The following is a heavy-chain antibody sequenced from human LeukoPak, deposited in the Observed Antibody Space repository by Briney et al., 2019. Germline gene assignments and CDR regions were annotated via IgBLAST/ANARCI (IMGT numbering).Heavy chain of an antibody. CDR3: ARTVGWYNAFEI. CDR1: GGSFSGYY. CDR2: INHSGST. V-gene: IGHV4-34*01. D-gene: IGHD6-19*01. J-gene: IGHJ3*02. Sequence: PSETLSLTCAVYGGSFSGYYWSWIRQPPGKGLEWIGEINHSGSTNYNPSLKSRVTISVDTSKNQFSLKLSSVTAADTAVYYWARTVGWYNAFEIWGQGTMVTVS.